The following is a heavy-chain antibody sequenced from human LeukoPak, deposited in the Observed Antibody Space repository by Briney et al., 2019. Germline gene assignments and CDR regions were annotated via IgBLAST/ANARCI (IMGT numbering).Heavy chain of an antibody. CDR1: GFTFSNAW. CDR3: ASRRGSYQLPIGY. V-gene: IGHV4-4*02. J-gene: IGHJ4*02. Sequence: PGGSLRLSCAASGFTFSNAWMSWVRQPPGKGLEWIGEIYHSGSTNYNPSLKSRVTISVDKSKNQFSLKLSSVTAADTAVYYCASRRGSYQLPIGYWGQGTLVTVSS. D-gene: IGHD2-2*01. CDR2: IYHSGST.